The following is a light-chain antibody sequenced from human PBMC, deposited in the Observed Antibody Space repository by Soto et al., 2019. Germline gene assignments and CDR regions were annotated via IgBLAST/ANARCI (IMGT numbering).Light chain of an antibody. Sequence: EVVMTQSPALLSVSPGERVTLSCRASQSVNNNLAWYQQQPGQAPRLLIYDTSSRATGVPARFSGSGSGTEFTLTISSLKAEDFAVYYCQQYGSSGTFGQGTKVDIK. V-gene: IGKV3-15*01. J-gene: IGKJ1*01. CDR3: QQYGSSGT. CDR2: DTS. CDR1: QSVNNN.